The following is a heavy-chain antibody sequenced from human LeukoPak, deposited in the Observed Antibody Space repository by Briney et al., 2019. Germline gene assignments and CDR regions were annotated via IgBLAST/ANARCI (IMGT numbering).Heavy chain of an antibody. CDR1: GGSISSSNW. CDR2: IKQDETEK. Sequence: SSGTLSLTCTVSGGSISSSNWWSWVRQAPGKGLEWVANIKQDETEKFYLGSVKGRFTISRDNAKNSLYLQMNSLRVEDTALYYCVRLGSTSPGNWYKLFDQWGQGTLVTVSS. CDR3: VRLGSTSPGNWYKLFDQ. J-gene: IGHJ4*02. D-gene: IGHD2-2*01. V-gene: IGHV3-7*03.